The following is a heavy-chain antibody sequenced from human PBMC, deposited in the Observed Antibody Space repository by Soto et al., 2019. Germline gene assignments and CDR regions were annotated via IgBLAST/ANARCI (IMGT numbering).Heavy chain of an antibody. CDR3: ARGKRWLQSTNFDY. CDR2: INHSGST. CDR1: GGSFSGYY. V-gene: IGHV4-34*01. D-gene: IGHD5-12*01. J-gene: IGHJ4*02. Sequence: PSETLSLTCAVYGGSFSGYYWSWIRQPPGKGLEWIGEINHSGSTNYNPSLKSRVTISVDTSKNQFSLKLSSVTAADTAVYYCARGKRWLQSTNFDYWGQGTLVTVSS.